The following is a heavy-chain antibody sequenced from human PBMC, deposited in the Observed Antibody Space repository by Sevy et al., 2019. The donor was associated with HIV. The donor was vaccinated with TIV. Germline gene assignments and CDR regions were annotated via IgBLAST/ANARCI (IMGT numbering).Heavy chain of an antibody. CDR1: GFTFSDYY. V-gene: IGHV3-11*01. D-gene: IGHD4-17*01. Sequence: GGSLRLSCAASGFTFSDYYMSWIRQAPGKGLEWISYISGSDSTIYYADSVKGRFTISRDNAKNSLYLQMNSLRAEDTAVYYCARDDVKDGDLGDYYYYAMDVWGQGTTVTVSS. J-gene: IGHJ6*02. CDR2: ISGSDSTI. CDR3: ARDDVKDGDLGDYYYYAMDV.